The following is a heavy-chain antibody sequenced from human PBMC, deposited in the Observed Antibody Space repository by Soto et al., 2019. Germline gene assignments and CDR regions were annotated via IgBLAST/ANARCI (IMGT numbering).Heavy chain of an antibody. D-gene: IGHD6-6*01. J-gene: IGHJ6*02. V-gene: IGHV5-51*01. CDR1: GYSFTSYW. CDR2: IYPGDSDT. CDR3: ARLEYSSATRYYYYYYGMDV. Sequence: GESLKISCKGSGYSFTSYWIGWVRQMPGKGLEWMGIIYPGDSDTRYSPSFQGQVTISADKSISTAYLQWSSLKASDTAMYYCARLEYSSATRYYYYYYGMDVWGQGTTVTVSS.